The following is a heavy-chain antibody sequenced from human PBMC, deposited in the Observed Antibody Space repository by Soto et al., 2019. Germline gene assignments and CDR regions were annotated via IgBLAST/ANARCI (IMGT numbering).Heavy chain of an antibody. V-gene: IGHV3-21*06. D-gene: IGHD3-3*01. CDR1: GFTFTRYS. J-gene: IGHJ6*02. CDR2: ISSTTNYI. CDR3: ARGTSLGYYSYGMDV. Sequence: PGGSLRLSCAASGFTFTRYSMNWVRQAPGKGLEWVSSISSTTNYIYYGDSMKGRFTISRDNAKSLVYLQMNSMRDDDTALYFCARGTSLGYYSYGMDVWGQGTTVTVSS.